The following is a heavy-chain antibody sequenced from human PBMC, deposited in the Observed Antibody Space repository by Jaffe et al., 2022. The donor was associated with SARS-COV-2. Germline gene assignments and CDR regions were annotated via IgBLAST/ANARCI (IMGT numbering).Heavy chain of an antibody. J-gene: IGHJ4*02. Sequence: EVQLVESGGGLVKPGGSLRLSCADSGFSFYTYSMSWVRQSPGKGLEWISSISSTSTYIYYADSVDGRFTISRDNAKNLLYLQMNSLRVEDTAVYYCARDPEARRYFDLWGQGTLVTVSS. V-gene: IGHV3-21*01. CDR2: ISSTSTYI. CDR1: GFSFYTYS. CDR3: ARDPEARRYFDL.